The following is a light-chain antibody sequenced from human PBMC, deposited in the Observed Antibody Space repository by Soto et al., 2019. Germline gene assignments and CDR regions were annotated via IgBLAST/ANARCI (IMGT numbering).Light chain of an antibody. Sequence: EIVLTQSPATLSLSPGERATLSCRASQSVSSSFLAWYQQKPGQAPRLLIYGAYNRATCIPDGVSGSGSGTDLTLTISRLEPEDFAGYYCQQYVTSRLSFGQGTKV. J-gene: IGKJ1*01. V-gene: IGKV3-20*01. CDR3: QQYVTSRLS. CDR1: QSVSSSF. CDR2: GAY.